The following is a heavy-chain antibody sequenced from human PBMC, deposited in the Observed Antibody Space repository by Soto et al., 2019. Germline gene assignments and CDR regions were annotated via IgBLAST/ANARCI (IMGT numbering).Heavy chain of an antibody. CDR3: ARGALDGIFGVVITQLDY. Sequence: QVQLQQWGAGLLKPSETLSLTCAVYGGSFSGYYWSWIRQPPGKGLEWIGEINHSGSTNYNPSLKRRVTISVDTSKNQFSLKLSSVTAADTAVYYCARGALDGIFGVVITQLDYWGQGTLVTVSS. J-gene: IGHJ4*02. CDR1: GGSFSGYY. D-gene: IGHD3-3*01. CDR2: INHSGST. V-gene: IGHV4-34*01.